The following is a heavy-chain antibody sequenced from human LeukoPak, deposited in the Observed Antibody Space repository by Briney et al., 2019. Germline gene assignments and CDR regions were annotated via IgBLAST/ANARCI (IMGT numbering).Heavy chain of an antibody. CDR2: ISAYNVNT. D-gene: IGHD3-22*01. Sequence: RASVKVSCKASGYNLISYGFIWVRQAPGQGLEWMGWISAYNVNTNYAQKFQGRVTMTTDTSTSTAYMELRSLKSDDTAVYFCARPYDTSGYYNYYSDYWGQGTLVTVSS. V-gene: IGHV1-18*01. CDR1: GYNLISYG. CDR3: ARPYDTSGYYNYYSDY. J-gene: IGHJ4*02.